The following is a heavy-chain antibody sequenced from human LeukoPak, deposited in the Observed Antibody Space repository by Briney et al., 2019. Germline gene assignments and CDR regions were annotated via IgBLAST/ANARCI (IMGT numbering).Heavy chain of an antibody. CDR2: IKQDGSEE. Sequence: PGGPLRLSCAASGFTFSSYWMSWVRQAPGKGLEWVANIKQDGSEENYVDSVKGRFTISRDNAKNSLYLQMNSLRAEDTALYYCAREWVGYSSSRRDYYYYMDVWGKGTTVTVSS. CDR3: AREWVGYSSSRRDYYYYMDV. D-gene: IGHD6-13*01. J-gene: IGHJ6*03. V-gene: IGHV3-7*01. CDR1: GFTFSSYW.